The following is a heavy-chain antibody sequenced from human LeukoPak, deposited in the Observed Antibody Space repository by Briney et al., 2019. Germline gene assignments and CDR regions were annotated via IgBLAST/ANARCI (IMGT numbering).Heavy chain of an antibody. Sequence: SETLSLTCTVSGGSISTSTYYWNWIRQPPGKELEWIGNIYYSGYTYYNPSLQSRLTISVDTSRNQFSLELTSVTAADTAVYYCASRMSVTGTLRYYFDYWGQGTLVTVSS. CDR2: IYYSGYT. J-gene: IGHJ4*02. D-gene: IGHD6-19*01. CDR1: GGSISTSTYY. CDR3: ASRMSVTGTLRYYFDY. V-gene: IGHV4-39*01.